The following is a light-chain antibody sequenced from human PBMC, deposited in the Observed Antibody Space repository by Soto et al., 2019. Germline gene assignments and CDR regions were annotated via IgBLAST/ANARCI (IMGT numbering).Light chain of an antibody. CDR1: QTISSW. CDR3: QHYNSYSEA. CDR2: KAS. J-gene: IGKJ1*01. V-gene: IGKV1-5*03. Sequence: EIQRTQYPSTLSGSVGDRSTITCMASQTISSWLAWYQQKPGKAPKLLIYKASTLKSGVPSRFSGSGSGTEFTLTISSLQPDDFATYYCQHYNSYSEAFGQGTKVDIK.